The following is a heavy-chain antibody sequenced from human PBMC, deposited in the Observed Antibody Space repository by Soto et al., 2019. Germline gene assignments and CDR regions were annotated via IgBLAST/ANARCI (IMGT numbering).Heavy chain of an antibody. J-gene: IGHJ1*01. CDR2: VNPSGGST. CDR3: AREGNCSDGICYSEYFQR. D-gene: IGHD2-15*01. V-gene: IGHV1-46*01. CDR1: GYIFTAYS. Sequence: ASVKVSCKASGYIFTAYSMHWVRQAPGQGLEWMGVVNPSGGSTNYAQKFQGRITMTRDTSTSTVYMDLSSLTSEDTAVYYCAREGNCSDGICYSEYFQRWGQGTLVTVSS.